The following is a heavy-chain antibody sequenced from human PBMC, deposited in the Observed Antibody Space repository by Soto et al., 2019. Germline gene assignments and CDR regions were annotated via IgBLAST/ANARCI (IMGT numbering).Heavy chain of an antibody. CDR2: INAGNGNT. CDR3: AREKGAAGTFDY. D-gene: IGHD6-13*01. J-gene: IGHJ4*02. CDR1: GYTFTSYA. Sequence: ASVKVSCKASGYTFTSYAMHWVRQAPGQRLEWMGWINAGNGNTKYSQKFQGRVTITRDTSASTAYMELSSLRSEDTAVYFCAREKGAAGTFDYWGQGTMVTVSS. V-gene: IGHV1-3*01.